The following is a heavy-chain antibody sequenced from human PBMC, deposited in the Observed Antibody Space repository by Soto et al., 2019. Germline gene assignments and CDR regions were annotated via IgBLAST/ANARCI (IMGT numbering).Heavy chain of an antibody. CDR3: ARDRLMATAGTARHYFGLDV. Sequence: PSETLSLTCTFSGGYLRSGGYYWSWVRQNPRRGLEWIGNIYYSGNTYYNPSLKSRLTISVDTSKNQFSLNLSSVTAADTAVYYCARDRLMATAGTARHYFGLDVWGQGNTVTVSS. J-gene: IGHJ6*02. V-gene: IGHV4-31*03. CDR2: IYYSGNT. D-gene: IGHD5-18*01. CDR1: GGYLRSGGYY.